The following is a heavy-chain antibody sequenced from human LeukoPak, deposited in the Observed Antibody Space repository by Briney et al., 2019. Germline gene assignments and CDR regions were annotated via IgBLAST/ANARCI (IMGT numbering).Heavy chain of an antibody. J-gene: IGHJ3*02. CDR2: ISDSSTYI. Sequence: GGSLRLSCAASGFTFRNAWMTWVRQAPGKGLEWVSTISDSSTYIQYADSVKGRFTISRDNAKNSLYLQMNNLKPEDTAVYYCARGGLLRRRNVVSGPKGAFDIWGQGTMVTVSS. D-gene: IGHD1-26*01. V-gene: IGHV3-21*06. CDR1: GFTFRNAW. CDR3: ARGGLLRRRNVVSGPKGAFDI.